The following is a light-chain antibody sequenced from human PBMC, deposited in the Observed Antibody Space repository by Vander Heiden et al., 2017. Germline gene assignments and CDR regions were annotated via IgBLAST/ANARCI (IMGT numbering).Light chain of an antibody. CDR3: QAWDSST. Sequence: SYELTQPPSVSVSPGQTASITCSGDKLGDKYACWYQQKPGQSPVLVIYQDSKRPSGIPERFSGSNSGNTATLTISGTQAMDEDDYYCQAWDSSTFGGGTKLTVL. CDR2: QDS. J-gene: IGLJ2*01. CDR1: KLGDKY. V-gene: IGLV3-1*01.